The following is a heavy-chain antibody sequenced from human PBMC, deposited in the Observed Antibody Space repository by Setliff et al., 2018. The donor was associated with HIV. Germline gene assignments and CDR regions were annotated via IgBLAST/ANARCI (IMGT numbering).Heavy chain of an antibody. D-gene: IGHD6-19*01. Sequence: PSQTLSLTCAISGDSVSSNSAAWNWIRQSPSRGLEWLGRTYYRSKWYLDSAVSVKSRITINPDTSNNQFSLQLNSVTPEDTAVYYCARANHGIAVAGKHYYYYYYMDVWGKGTTVTVSS. V-gene: IGHV6-1*01. CDR2: TYYRSKWYL. J-gene: IGHJ6*03. CDR3: ARANHGIAVAGKHYYYYYYMDV. CDR1: GDSVSSNSAA.